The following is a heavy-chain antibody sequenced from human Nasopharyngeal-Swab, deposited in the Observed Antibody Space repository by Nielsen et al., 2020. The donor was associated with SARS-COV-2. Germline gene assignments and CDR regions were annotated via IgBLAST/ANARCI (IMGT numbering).Heavy chain of an antibody. CDR2: TYYSGST. D-gene: IGHD4-23*01. J-gene: IGHJ3*02. CDR3: ARDWGNSGAFDI. Sequence: SETLSLTCTVSGGSISSGGYYWSWIRQHPGKGLEWIGYTYYSGSTYYNPSLKSRVTISVDTSKNQFSLKLSSVTAADTAVYYCARDWGNSGAFDIWGQGTMVTVSS. CDR1: GGSISSGGYY. V-gene: IGHV4-31*03.